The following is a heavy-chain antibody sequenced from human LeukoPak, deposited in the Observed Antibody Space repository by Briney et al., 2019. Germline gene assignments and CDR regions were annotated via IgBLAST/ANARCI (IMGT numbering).Heavy chain of an antibody. D-gene: IGHD6-19*01. CDR1: GGSVSSGDYY. J-gene: IGHJ5*02. CDR2: IYYSGST. CDR3: ARLPWAVADNWFDP. V-gene: IGHV4-30-4*01. Sequence: SQTLSLTCTVSGGSVSSGDYYWSWIRQPPGKGLEWIGYIYYSGSTYYNPSLKSRITISVDTSKNQFSLKLSSVTAADTAVYYCARLPWAVADNWFDPWGQGTLVTVSS.